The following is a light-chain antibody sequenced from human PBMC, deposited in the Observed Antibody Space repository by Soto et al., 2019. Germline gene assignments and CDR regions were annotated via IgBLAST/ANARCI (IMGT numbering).Light chain of an antibody. J-gene: IGKJ4*01. Sequence: EIVLTQSPGTLSLSPGERATLSCRASQSVSRSYLAWYQQKPGQAPRLLMYGASNRATGIPDRFSGSGSGTDFTLTISNLEPEDFAVYYCQQYGGSPPLTFGGGTKVEIK. V-gene: IGKV3-20*01. CDR3: QQYGGSPPLT. CDR2: GAS. CDR1: QSVSRSY.